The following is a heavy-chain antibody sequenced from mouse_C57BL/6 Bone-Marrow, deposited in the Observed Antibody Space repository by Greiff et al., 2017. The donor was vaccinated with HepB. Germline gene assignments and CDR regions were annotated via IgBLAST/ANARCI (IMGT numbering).Heavy chain of an antibody. J-gene: IGHJ2*01. D-gene: IGHD1-1*01. CDR2: IYPRSGNT. V-gene: IGHV1-81*01. Sequence: VQLQQSGAELARPGASVKLSCKASGYTFTSYGISWVKQRTGQGLEWIGEIYPRSGNTYYNEKFKGKATLTADESSSTAYMELRSLTSEDSAVYFCARSFYYGSSHYYFDYWGQGTTLTVSS. CDR1: GYTFTSYG. CDR3: ARSFYYGSSHYYFDY.